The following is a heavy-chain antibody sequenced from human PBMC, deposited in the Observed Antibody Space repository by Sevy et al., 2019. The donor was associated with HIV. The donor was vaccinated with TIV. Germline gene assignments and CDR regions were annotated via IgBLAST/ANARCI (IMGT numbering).Heavy chain of an antibody. CDR1: GFVFSSYA. CDR3: ARPRFLEWLSSAAFDI. V-gene: IGHV3-30*04. J-gene: IGHJ3*02. CDR2: IAYDGSNK. D-gene: IGHD3-3*01. Sequence: GGSLGLSCTASGFVFSSYAMHWVRQAPGKGLEWVAFIAYDGSNKNYAASVKGRFTLSRDNSKNTLYLQMNSLGAEDTAVYYCARPRFLEWLSSAAFDIWGQGTMVTVSS.